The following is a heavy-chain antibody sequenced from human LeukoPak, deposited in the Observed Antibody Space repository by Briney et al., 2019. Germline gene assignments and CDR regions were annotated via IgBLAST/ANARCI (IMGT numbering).Heavy chain of an antibody. D-gene: IGHD6-13*01. J-gene: IGHJ5*02. Sequence: SETLSLTCTVSGGSISSYYWSWIRQPPGKGLEWIGYIYYSGSTNYNPSLKNRVTISVDTSKNQFSLKLSSVTAADTAVYYCARRGIAAAGRHNWFDPWGQGTLVTVSS. V-gene: IGHV4-59*08. CDR3: ARRGIAAAGRHNWFDP. CDR1: GGSISSYY. CDR2: IYYSGST.